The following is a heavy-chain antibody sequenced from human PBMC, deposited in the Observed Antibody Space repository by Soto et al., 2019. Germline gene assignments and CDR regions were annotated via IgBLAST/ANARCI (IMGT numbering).Heavy chain of an antibody. J-gene: IGHJ3*02. CDR2: ISWNSGSI. V-gene: IGHV3-9*01. Sequence: EVQLVESGGGLVQPGRSLRLSCAASGSTFDDYAMHWVRHAPGKGLEWVSGISWNSGSIGYADSVKGRFTISRDNAKNSLYLQMNSLRAEDTALYYCAKAYTHGYNLNGVVAFDIWGQGTMVTVSS. CDR3: AKAYTHGYNLNGVVAFDI. CDR1: GSTFDDYA. D-gene: IGHD5-12*01.